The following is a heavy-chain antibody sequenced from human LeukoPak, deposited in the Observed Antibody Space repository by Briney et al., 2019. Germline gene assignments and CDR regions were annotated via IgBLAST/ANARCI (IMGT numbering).Heavy chain of an antibody. V-gene: IGHV1-69*13. J-gene: IGHJ5*02. D-gene: IGHD6-13*01. CDR2: IIPIFGTA. CDR3: VEGGIAPLNWFDP. Sequence: VKVSCKASGGTFSSYAISWVRQAPGQGLEWMGGIIPIFGTANYAQKFQDRVTITADKSTSTAYMELSSLRSEDTAVYYCVEGGIAPLNWFDPWGQGTLVTVSS. CDR1: GGTFSSYA.